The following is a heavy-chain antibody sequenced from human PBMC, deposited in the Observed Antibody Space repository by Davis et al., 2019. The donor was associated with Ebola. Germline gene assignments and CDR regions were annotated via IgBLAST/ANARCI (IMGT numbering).Heavy chain of an antibody. Sequence: AASVKVSCKASGGTFSSYAISWVRQAPGEGLEWMGGIIPIVDTPDYARKFRGRLTITADKSTSTAYMELSSLTSEDTAVYYCARGRKVAKMGSWFDPWGQGTLVTVSS. D-gene: IGHD5-12*01. V-gene: IGHV1-69*06. CDR3: ARGRKVAKMGSWFDP. CDR1: GGTFSSYA. CDR2: IIPIVDTP. J-gene: IGHJ5*02.